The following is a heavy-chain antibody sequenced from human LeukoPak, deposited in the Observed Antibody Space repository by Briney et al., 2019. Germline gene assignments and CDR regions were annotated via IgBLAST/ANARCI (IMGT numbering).Heavy chain of an antibody. D-gene: IGHD3-22*01. J-gene: IGHJ4*02. CDR2: ISYDGSNK. CDR1: GFTFSSYA. Sequence: GGSLRLSCAASGFTFSSYAMHWVRQAPGKGLEWEAVISYDGSNKYYADSVKGRFTISRDNSKNTLYLQMNSLRAEDTAVYYCARDKNKIVVVIPFDYWGQGTLVTVSS. V-gene: IGHV3-30-3*01. CDR3: ARDKNKIVVVIPFDY.